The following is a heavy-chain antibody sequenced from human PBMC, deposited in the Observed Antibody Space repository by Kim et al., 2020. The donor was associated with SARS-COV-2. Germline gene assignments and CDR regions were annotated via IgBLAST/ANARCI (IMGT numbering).Heavy chain of an antibody. Sequence: GGSLRLSCAASGFTFSSYSMNWVRQAPGKGLEWVSSISSSSSYIYYADSVKGRFTISRDNAKNSLYLQMNSLRAEDTAVYYCARDGYGSITSCYFAFDIWGQGKIVPVS. J-gene: IGHJ3*02. CDR3: ARDGYGSITSCYFAFDI. CDR2: ISSSSSYI. V-gene: IGHV3-21*01. D-gene: IGHD2-2*03. CDR1: GFTFSSYS.